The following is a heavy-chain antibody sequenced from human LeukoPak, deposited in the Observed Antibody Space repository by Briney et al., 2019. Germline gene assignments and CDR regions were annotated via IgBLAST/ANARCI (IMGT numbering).Heavy chain of an antibody. Sequence: GGSLRLSCAASGFTVSSNYMSWVRQAPGKGLEWVSVIYSGGSTYYADSVKGRFTISRDNSKNTLYLQVNSLRAEDTAVYYCARARGYYYGMDVWGQGTTVTVSS. CDR2: IYSGGST. CDR3: ARARGYYYGMDV. V-gene: IGHV3-53*01. J-gene: IGHJ6*02. D-gene: IGHD3-10*01. CDR1: GFTVSSNY.